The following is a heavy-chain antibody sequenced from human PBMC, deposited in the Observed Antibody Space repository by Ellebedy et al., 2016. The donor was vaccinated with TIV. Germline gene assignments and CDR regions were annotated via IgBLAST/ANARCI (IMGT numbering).Heavy chain of an antibody. CDR1: GYTFTTYD. D-gene: IGHD6-13*01. J-gene: IGHJ4*02. CDR2: MSPNNGNT. Sequence: AASVKVSCKASGYTFTTYDINWVRQATGQGLEWMGWMSPNNGNTGYAQKFQGRVTMTRDTSISTAYMELSTLTSEDTAVYYFARASDSSTYRPIDYWGQGILVTVSS. CDR3: ARASDSSTYRPIDY. V-gene: IGHV1-8*01.